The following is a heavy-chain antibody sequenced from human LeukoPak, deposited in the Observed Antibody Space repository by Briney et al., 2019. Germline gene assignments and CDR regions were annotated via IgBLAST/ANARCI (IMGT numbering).Heavy chain of an antibody. Sequence: SETLSLTCTVSGGSICSSSYYWGWIRQPPGKGLEWIGSIYYSGSTYYNPSLKSRVTISVDTSKNQFSLKLSSVTAADTAVYYCARGNWNYVGFDYWGQGTLVTVSS. V-gene: IGHV4-39*07. J-gene: IGHJ4*02. D-gene: IGHD1-7*01. CDR1: GGSICSSSYY. CDR2: IYYSGST. CDR3: ARGNWNYVGFDY.